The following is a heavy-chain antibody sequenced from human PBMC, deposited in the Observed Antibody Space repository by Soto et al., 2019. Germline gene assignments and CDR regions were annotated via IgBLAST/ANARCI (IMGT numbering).Heavy chain of an antibody. V-gene: IGHV3-11*01. J-gene: IGHJ3*02. CDR3: ARRAILWGNAFDI. D-gene: IGHD2-21*01. CDR2: IGTGTTI. Sequence: QVQLVESGGGLVKPGGSLRLSCAASGFTFSDYYMSWIRQAPGKGLEWISYIGTGTTIWYADSVKGRFTISRDNAKNSLYLQMNSLRAEDTAVYFCARRAILWGNAFDIWGQGTMVTVSS. CDR1: GFTFSDYY.